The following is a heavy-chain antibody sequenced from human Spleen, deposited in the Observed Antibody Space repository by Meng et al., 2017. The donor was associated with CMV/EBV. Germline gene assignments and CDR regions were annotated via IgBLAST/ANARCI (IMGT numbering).Heavy chain of an antibody. J-gene: IGHJ6*02. CDR2: INPNSGGT. Sequence: TFTGYYMHWVRQAPGQGLEWMGWINPNSGGTNYAQKFQGRVTMTRDTSISTAYMELSRLRSDDTAVYYCARGRGYCSSTSCYGMDVWGQGTTVTVSS. V-gene: IGHV1-2*02. CDR1: TFTGYY. CDR3: ARGRGYCSSTSCYGMDV. D-gene: IGHD2-2*01.